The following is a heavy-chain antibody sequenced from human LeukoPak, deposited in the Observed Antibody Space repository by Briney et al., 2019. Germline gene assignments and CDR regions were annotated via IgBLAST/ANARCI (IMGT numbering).Heavy chain of an antibody. CDR1: GYTFTGYY. CDR3: ARGTSKYSSGWSVLGY. Sequence: ASVKVSCKASGYTFTGYYMHWVRQAPGQGLEWMGWINPNSGGTNYAQKFQGRVAMTRDTSISTAYMELSRLRSDDTAVYYCARGTSKYSSGWSVLGYWGQGTLVTVSS. V-gene: IGHV1-2*02. CDR2: INPNSGGT. D-gene: IGHD6-13*01. J-gene: IGHJ4*02.